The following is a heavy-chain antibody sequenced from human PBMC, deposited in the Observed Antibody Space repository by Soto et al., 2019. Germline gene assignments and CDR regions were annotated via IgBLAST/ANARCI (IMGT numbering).Heavy chain of an antibody. CDR2: IYYSGSI. V-gene: IGHV4-39*01. CDR3: ARHYVDHGFPRFVDY. D-gene: IGHD4-17*01. Sequence: PSETLSLTCPVSGGSISSSSNYWGWIRQPPGKGLEWIGSIYYSGSINCNPSLKSRVTVSVDTSKNQFSLRLSSLTAADTAVYYCARHYVDHGFPRFVDYWGQGTLVTVSS. CDR1: GGSISSSSNY. J-gene: IGHJ4*02.